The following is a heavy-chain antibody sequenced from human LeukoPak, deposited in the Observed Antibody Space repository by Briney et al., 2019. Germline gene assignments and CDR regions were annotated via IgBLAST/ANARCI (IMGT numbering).Heavy chain of an antibody. J-gene: IGHJ4*02. CDR2: INSDGSWT. Sequence: GGSLRLSCAASGSYWMHWVRQAPGKGLLWVSHINSDGSWTTYADSVKGRFTISKDNAKNTVYLQMNNLRAEDTAVYYCVSFYETYWGRGTLVTVSS. CDR1: GSYW. CDR3: VSFYETY. D-gene: IGHD2-2*01. V-gene: IGHV3-74*01.